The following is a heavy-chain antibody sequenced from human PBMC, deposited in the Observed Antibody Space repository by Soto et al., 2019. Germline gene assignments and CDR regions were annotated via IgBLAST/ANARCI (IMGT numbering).Heavy chain of an antibody. Sequence: GGSLRLSCAASGFTFDNYAMHWVRQASGRGLEWVSGISWNSGSIGYADSVKGRFTISRDNAKNSLYLQMSSLRAEDTAFYYCTKAGGAGYKDYYYAMDFSGQGTTVTVSS. CDR3: TKAGGAGYKDYYYAMDF. CDR1: GFTFDNYA. V-gene: IGHV3-9*01. J-gene: IGHJ6*02. CDR2: ISWNSGSI. D-gene: IGHD5-18*01.